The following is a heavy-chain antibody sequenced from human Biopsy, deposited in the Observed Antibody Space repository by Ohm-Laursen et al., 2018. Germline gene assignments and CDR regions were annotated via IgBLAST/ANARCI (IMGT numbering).Heavy chain of an antibody. CDR2: NQNSGST. CDR1: GSSLSGYF. CDR3: ARGRGWGNTYFRSFDY. V-gene: IGHV4-59*01. D-gene: IGHD3-9*01. J-gene: IGHJ4*02. Sequence: SETLSLTCAVSGSSLSGYFWSWIRQPPGKGLEWIGHNQNSGSTNYNPSLKSRVTISADTSKNQFSLKLSSVTAADTAMYYCARGRGWGNTYFRSFDYWGQGTLVTVSS.